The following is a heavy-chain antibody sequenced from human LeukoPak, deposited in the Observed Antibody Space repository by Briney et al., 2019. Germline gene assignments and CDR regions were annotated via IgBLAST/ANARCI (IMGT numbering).Heavy chain of an antibody. CDR3: MSAHGY. CDR1: GYSFSTNM. CDR2: ILPAGKES. J-gene: IGHJ4*02. V-gene: IGHV3-7*01. D-gene: IGHD2-2*03. Sequence: GGSLRLSCVVSGYSFSTNMMTWVRQAPGKGLEWVATILPAGKESYRVESVKGRFTVSRDNAKNLLFRQMNSLRYDDTAVYYCMSAHGYWGQGTLVTVSS.